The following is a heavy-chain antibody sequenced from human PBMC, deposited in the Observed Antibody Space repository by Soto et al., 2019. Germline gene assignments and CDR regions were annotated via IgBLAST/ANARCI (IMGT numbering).Heavy chain of an antibody. J-gene: IGHJ4*02. CDR1: GFTFSGHY. CDR3: STTVITAPLFEY. Sequence: EVQLVESGGGLVQPGGSLRLSCEGSGFTFSGHYMDWVRQAPGKGLEWLGRIRNKPNGHTTAYAESVKGRFTISRDDSKNLVYLQMNRLKSEDTALYYCSTTVITAPLFEYWGQGTLVAVSS. CDR2: IRNKPNGHTT. V-gene: IGHV3-72*01. D-gene: IGHD2-21*02.